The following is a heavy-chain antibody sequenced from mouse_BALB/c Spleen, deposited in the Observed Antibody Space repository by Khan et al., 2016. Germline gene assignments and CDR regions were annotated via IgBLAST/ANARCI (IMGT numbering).Heavy chain of an antibody. J-gene: IGHJ3*01. CDR3: ARYYEGFAY. Sequence: QVQLQQSGAELVKPGASVKLSCKAAGYTFTSYWMHWVKQRPGQGLEWIGEINPSNGHTNYNENFKNKATLTVDKSSSTTYMQLSSLTSEDSAVYYCARYYEGFAYWRQGTLVTVSA. CDR2: INPSNGHT. D-gene: IGHD2-4*01. V-gene: IGHV1S81*02. CDR1: GYTFTSYW.